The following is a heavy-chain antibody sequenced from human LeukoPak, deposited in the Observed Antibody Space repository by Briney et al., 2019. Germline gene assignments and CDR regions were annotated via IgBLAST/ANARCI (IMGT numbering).Heavy chain of an antibody. CDR2: ISRTGNSI. Sequence: GGSLRLSCAASGFTLSSYEMNWVRLAPGKGLEWISYISRTGNSIYYADSVKGRFTISRDSAKNSLYLQMNSLRAEDPAVYYCARGPYSSNWYVDYWGQGTLVTVVS. CDR3: ARGPYSSNWYVDY. D-gene: IGHD6-13*01. V-gene: IGHV3-48*03. J-gene: IGHJ4*02. CDR1: GFTLSSYE.